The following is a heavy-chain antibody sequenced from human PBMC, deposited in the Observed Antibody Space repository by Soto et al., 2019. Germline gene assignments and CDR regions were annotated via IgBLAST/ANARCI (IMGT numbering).Heavy chain of an antibody. CDR3: ARHVHNQGYEYYFAS. V-gene: IGHV4-39*01. CDR2: IDYGGTI. D-gene: IGHD3-3*01. J-gene: IGHJ4*02. CDR1: GASISSSPYA. Sequence: QLQLQESGPGLVKPSETLSLTCNASGASISSSPYAWGWIRQSAGKGLEWIGTIDYGGTIYYNPSLKSRITIFLDTSKNQISLRLSSVTAADTAVYYCARHVHNQGYEYYFASWGQGTLVTVSS.